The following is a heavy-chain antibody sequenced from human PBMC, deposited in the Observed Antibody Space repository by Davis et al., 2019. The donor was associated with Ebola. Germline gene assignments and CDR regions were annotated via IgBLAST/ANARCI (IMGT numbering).Heavy chain of an antibody. CDR3: ARNDVGAATDH. D-gene: IGHD1-26*01. J-gene: IGHJ4*02. CDR1: GGSFSGYY. V-gene: IGHV4-34*01. Sequence: MPSETLSLTCAVYGGSFSGYYWSWIRQPPGKGLEWIGSIYYSGSTYYNPSLKSRVTISVDTSKNQFSLKLSSVTAADTAVYYCARNDVGAATDHWGQGTLVTVSS. CDR2: IYYSGST.